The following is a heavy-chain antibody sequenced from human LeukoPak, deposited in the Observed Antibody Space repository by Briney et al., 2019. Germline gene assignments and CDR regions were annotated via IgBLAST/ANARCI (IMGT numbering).Heavy chain of an antibody. CDR3: ATAPTEDGDGSSPGY. CDR1: GFTFDDYG. V-gene: IGHV3-20*04. CDR2: INWNGGST. J-gene: IGHJ4*02. D-gene: IGHD2-21*01. Sequence: GGSLRLSCAASGFTFDDYGMSWVRQAPGKGLEWVSGINWNGGSTGYADSVKGRFTISRDNAKNSLYLQMNSLRAEDTAVYYCATAPTEDGDGSSPGYWGQGTLVTVSS.